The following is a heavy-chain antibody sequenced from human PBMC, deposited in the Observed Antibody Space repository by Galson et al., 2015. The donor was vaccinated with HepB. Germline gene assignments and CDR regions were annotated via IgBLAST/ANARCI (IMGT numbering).Heavy chain of an antibody. Sequence: SVKVSCKASGYTFTSYYMHWVRQAPGQGLEWMGIINPSGGSTSYAQKFQGRVTMTRDTSTSTVYMELSSLRSEDTAVYYCARDYSSSWYDNWYFDLWGRGTLVTVSS. D-gene: IGHD6-13*01. CDR1: GYTFTSYY. CDR2: INPSGGST. J-gene: IGHJ2*01. V-gene: IGHV1-46*01. CDR3: ARDYSSSWYDNWYFDL.